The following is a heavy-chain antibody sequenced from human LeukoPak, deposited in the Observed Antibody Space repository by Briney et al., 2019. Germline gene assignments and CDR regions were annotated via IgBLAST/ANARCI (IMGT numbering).Heavy chain of an antibody. V-gene: IGHV4-4*02. J-gene: IGHJ4*02. Sequence: SETLSLTCAVSGGSISSSNWWSWVRQPPGKGLEWIGEIYHSGSTNYNPSLKSRVTISVDKSKNQFSLKLSSVTAADTAVYYCARDDVRGYSYGYDYWGQGTLVTVSS. CDR1: GGSISSSNW. D-gene: IGHD5-18*01. CDR2: IYHSGST. CDR3: ARDDVRGYSYGYDY.